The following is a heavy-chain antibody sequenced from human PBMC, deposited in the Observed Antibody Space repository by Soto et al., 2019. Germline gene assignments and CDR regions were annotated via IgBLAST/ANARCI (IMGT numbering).Heavy chain of an antibody. CDR3: ARGVAAPTWGNDYGMDV. J-gene: IGHJ6*02. CDR1: GDSVSSNNAA. D-gene: IGHD6-19*01. CDR2: TYYRSKWYN. Sequence: TLSLTCAISGDSVSSNNAAWNWIRQSPSRGLEWLGRTYYRSKWYNDYAVSVKGRITINPDTSKNQFSLQLNSVTPEDTAVYYCARGVAAPTWGNDYGMDVWGQGTTVTVSS. V-gene: IGHV6-1*01.